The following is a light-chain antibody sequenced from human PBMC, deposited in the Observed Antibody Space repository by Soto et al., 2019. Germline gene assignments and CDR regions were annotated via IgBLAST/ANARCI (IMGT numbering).Light chain of an antibody. V-gene: IGKV1-9*01. CDR3: QQLNNYIS. CDR2: MAS. CDR1: QVISNY. J-gene: IGKJ3*01. Sequence: DVQLTQSPSFLSASVGDRVTITCRASQVISNYLAWYQQKPGNASRLLIYMASTLQSGVPSRFSGSGSGTEFTLTISSLQPEDFATYYCQQLNNYISFGPGTKVDIK.